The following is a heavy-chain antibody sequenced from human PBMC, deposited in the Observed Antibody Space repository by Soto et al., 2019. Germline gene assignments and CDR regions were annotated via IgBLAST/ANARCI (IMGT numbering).Heavy chain of an antibody. CDR2: IGPSGDIT. CDR3: LAISLYSGWSGDY. Sequence: EVQVLESGGDLVQPGGSLRLSCAASGFTFSTYAMSWVRQAPGKGLEWVSAIGPSGDITYYADSVKGRFTISIDNSKNTLFLPMSSLRAEDTAVYYCLAISLYSGWSGDYWGQGTLVTVSS. V-gene: IGHV3-23*01. J-gene: IGHJ4*02. D-gene: IGHD5-12*01. CDR1: GFTFSTYA.